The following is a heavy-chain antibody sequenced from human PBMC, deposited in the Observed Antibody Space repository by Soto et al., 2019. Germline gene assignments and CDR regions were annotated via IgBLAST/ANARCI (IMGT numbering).Heavy chain of an antibody. D-gene: IGHD6-13*01. Sequence: SVKVSCRVPGVTFSSYAISWVRQAPGQGLEWMGGIIPIFGTANYAQKFQGRVTITADKSTSTAYMELSSLRAEHTAVQYCARERSFIAEGPNWFDPWGQGTLVNVSS. CDR2: IIPIFGTA. CDR3: ARERSFIAEGPNWFDP. V-gene: IGHV1-69*06. J-gene: IGHJ5*02. CDR1: GVTFSSYA.